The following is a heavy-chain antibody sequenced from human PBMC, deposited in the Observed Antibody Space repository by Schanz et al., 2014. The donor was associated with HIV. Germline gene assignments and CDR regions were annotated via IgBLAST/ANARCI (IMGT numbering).Heavy chain of an antibody. J-gene: IGHJ3*01. CDR1: GFTFSSSW. Sequence: EVQLVESGGGLVQPGGSLKLSCAASGFTFSSSWMHWVRQAPGKGLVWVSRMDLDGSTTNYADSVKGRFTISRDNSKNTLYLQMSSLRAEDTAVYYCSRVGGWGAFDFWGQGTMLTVSS. CDR3: SRVGGWGAFDF. V-gene: IGHV3-74*01. D-gene: IGHD3-10*01. CDR2: MDLDGSTT.